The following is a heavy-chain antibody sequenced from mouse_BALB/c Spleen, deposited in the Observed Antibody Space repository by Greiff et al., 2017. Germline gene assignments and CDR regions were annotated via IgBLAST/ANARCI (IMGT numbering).Heavy chain of an antibody. CDR3: ATAMITYFDY. Sequence: EVQLQESGPGLVKPSQSLSLTCTVTGYSITSDYAWNWIRQFPGNKLEWMGYISYSGSTSYNPSLKSRISITRDTSKNQFFLQLNSVTTEDTATYYCATAMITYFDYWGQGTTLTVSS. D-gene: IGHD2-4*01. J-gene: IGHJ2*01. CDR1: GYSITSDYA. V-gene: IGHV3-2*02. CDR2: ISYSGST.